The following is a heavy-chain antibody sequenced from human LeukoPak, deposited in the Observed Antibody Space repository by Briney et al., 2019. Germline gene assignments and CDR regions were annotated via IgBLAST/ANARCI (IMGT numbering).Heavy chain of an antibody. CDR2: IKSKIDGGAT. CDR3: TTEYRDSSGWYGAFDI. Sequence: PGGSLRLSCAASGFISTNAWMSWVRQAPGKGLEWVGRIKSKIDGGATDFAAPVKGRFTISRDDSKNTLYLQMNSLKIEDTAVYYCTTEYRDSSGWYGAFDIWGQGTMVTVSS. D-gene: IGHD6-19*01. J-gene: IGHJ3*02. V-gene: IGHV3-15*01. CDR1: GFISTNAW.